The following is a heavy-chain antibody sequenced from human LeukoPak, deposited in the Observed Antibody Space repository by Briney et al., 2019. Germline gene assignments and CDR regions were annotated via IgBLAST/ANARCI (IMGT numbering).Heavy chain of an antibody. V-gene: IGHV4-31*03. Sequence: PSQTLSPTCTGGSIRTAGNYSSWIRHLPRNGLEWKGYIYSNGNTYYNPPLTIRIPISVDTSKNQFSLKVNSMAAADTAVYYCARMGRPSHYTYYTYMDVWGQGTTVTVSS. J-gene: IGHJ6*03. CDR1: GSIRTAGNY. CDR3: ARMGRPSHYTYYTYMDV. CDR2: IYSNGNT. D-gene: IGHD2-2*02.